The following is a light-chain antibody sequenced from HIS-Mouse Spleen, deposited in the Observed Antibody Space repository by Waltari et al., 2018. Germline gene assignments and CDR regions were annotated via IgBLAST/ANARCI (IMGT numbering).Light chain of an antibody. CDR1: SSDVGSYNL. J-gene: IGLJ2*01. CDR3: CSYAGSSNVV. V-gene: IGLV2-23*01. Sequence: QSALTQPASVSGSPGQSITISCTGTSSDVGSYNLVSWYQQHPGKAPKFMIYEGSKRPSGVSNRFSGAKSGNTASLTISGLQAEDEADYYCCSYAGSSNVVFGGGTKLTVL. CDR2: EGS.